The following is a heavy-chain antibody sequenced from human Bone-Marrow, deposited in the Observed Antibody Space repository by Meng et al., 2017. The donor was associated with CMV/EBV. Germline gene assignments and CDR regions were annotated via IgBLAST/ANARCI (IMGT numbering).Heavy chain of an antibody. CDR2: ISSGGYLK. J-gene: IGHJ6*02. CDR1: GFTFSDYY. Sequence: GESLKISCAASGFTFSDYYMTWIRQTPGKGLEWISYISSGGYLKYYADSLKGRFTISRDNAKNSVYLQMNGLRAEDTAVYYCAREPGYCSSATCSSSTYGMDVWGQGNTVNVAS. D-gene: IGHD2-2*01. CDR3: AREPGYCSSATCSSSTYGMDV. V-gene: IGHV3-11*04.